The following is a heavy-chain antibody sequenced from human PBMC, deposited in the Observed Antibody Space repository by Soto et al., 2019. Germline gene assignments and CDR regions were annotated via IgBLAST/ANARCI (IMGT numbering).Heavy chain of an antibody. CDR3: ARDGIGSYGDAWFDP. D-gene: IGHD5-18*01. J-gene: IGHJ5*02. CDR2: IYYSGST. CDR1: GGSISSYY. V-gene: IGHV4-59*01. Sequence: NPSETLSLTCTVSGGSISSYYWSWIRQPPGKGLEWIGYIYYSGSTNYNPSLKSRVTISVDTSKNQFSLKLSSVTAADTAVYYCARDGIGSYGDAWFDPWGQGTLVTVSS.